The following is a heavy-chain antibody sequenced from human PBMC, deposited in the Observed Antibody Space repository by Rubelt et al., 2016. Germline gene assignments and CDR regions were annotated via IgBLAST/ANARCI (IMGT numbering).Heavy chain of an antibody. Sequence: MHWVRQAPGQRLEWMGWINAGNGNTEYSQKFQGRVTMTTDTSTSTAYMELRSLRSDDTAVYYCAREGDYDFWSGYYGDEFDYWGQGTLVTVSS. CDR2: INAGNGNT. D-gene: IGHD3-3*01. V-gene: IGHV1-3*01. CDR3: AREGDYDFWSGYYGDEFDY. J-gene: IGHJ4*02.